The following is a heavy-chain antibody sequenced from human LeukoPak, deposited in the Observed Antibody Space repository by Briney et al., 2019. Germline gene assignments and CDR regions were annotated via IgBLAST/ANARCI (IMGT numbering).Heavy chain of an antibody. J-gene: IGHJ4*02. CDR1: GGSFSGYY. CDR2: INHSGST. D-gene: IGHD4-17*01. V-gene: IGHV4-34*01. Sequence: NPSETLSLTCAVYGGSFSGYYWSWIRQPPGKGLEWIGEINHSGSTNYNPSLKSRVTISVDTSKNQFSLKLSSVTAADTAVYYCARGHHMTTVTTRGLRNIPFLDYWGQGTLVTVSS. CDR3: ARGHHMTTVTTRGLRNIPFLDY.